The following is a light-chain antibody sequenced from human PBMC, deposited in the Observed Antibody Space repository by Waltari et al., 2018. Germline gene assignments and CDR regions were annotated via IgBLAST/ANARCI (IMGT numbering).Light chain of an antibody. V-gene: IGLV2-14*03. Sequence: QSALTQPASVSGSPGQSITISCTGTSSDVGGYNYVSWYQQHPGKAPKLMIYDVSTRPSGVSNRFPGAKSGNTASLTISGLQAEDEADYYCSSYTSSTLWVFGGGTKLTVL. CDR1: SSDVGGYNY. CDR2: DVS. CDR3: SSYTSSTLWV. J-gene: IGLJ3*02.